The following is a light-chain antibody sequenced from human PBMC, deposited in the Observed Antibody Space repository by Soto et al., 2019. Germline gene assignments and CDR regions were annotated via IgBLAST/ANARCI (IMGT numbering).Light chain of an antibody. CDR2: WAS. CDR3: QQYYNLPLT. V-gene: IGKV4-1*01. Sequence: DIVMTQSPDSLAVSLGERATINCKSSQSVLYSSNNKNNLAWYQQKPGQPPKLLMYWASTRESGVPDRFSGSGSGTDFTLTISSLQAEDVAVYYCQQYYNLPLTFGGGTKVEIK. CDR1: QSVLYSSNNKNN. J-gene: IGKJ4*01.